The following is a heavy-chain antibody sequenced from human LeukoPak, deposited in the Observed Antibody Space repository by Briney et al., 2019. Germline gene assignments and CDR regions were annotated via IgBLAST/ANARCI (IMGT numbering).Heavy chain of an antibody. CDR1: GYTFTSYY. J-gene: IGHJ4*02. V-gene: IGHV1-2*02. CDR3: ARGLRWSYDFWSGYSH. D-gene: IGHD3-3*01. Sequence: GASVKVSCKASGYTFTSYYMHWVRQAPGQGLEWMGWINPNSGGTNYAQKFQGRVTMTRDTSISTAYMELSRLRSDDTAVYYCARGLRWSYDFWSGYSHWGQGTLVTVS. CDR2: INPNSGGT.